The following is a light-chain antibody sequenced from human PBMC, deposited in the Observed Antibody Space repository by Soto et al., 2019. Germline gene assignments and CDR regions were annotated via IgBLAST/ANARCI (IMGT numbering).Light chain of an antibody. Sequence: QSALTQPASVSGSPGQSITISCTGTSSDVGTYNFVSWYQQHPRKVPKLVIYEVSNRPSGVPNRFFGSKSGNRASLTISGLQAEDEAAYYCCSYTGGSSWVFGGGTKLTVL. CDR1: SSDVGTYNF. CDR2: EVS. CDR3: CSYTGGSSWV. V-gene: IGLV2-14*01. J-gene: IGLJ3*02.